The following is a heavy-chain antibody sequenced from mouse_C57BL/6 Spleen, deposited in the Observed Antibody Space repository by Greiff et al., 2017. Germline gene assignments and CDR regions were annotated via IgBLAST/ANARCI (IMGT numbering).Heavy chain of an antibody. CDR3: TTYLSYITTVVAPV. CDR1: GFNIKDYY. J-gene: IGHJ2*01. Sequence: EVQLQQSGAELVRPGASVKLSCTASGFNIKDYYLHWVKQRPEQGLEWIGRIDPEDGDTEYAPKFQGQATMTADTSSNTAYLQLSSLTSEDTAVYYCTTYLSYITTVVAPVWGTGTTLTVSS. CDR2: IDPEDGDT. D-gene: IGHD1-1*01. V-gene: IGHV14-1*01.